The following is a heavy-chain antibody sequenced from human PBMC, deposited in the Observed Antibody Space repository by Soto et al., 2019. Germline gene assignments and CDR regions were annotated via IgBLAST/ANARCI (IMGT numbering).Heavy chain of an antibody. J-gene: IGHJ4*02. D-gene: IGHD2-21*01. V-gene: IGHV4-59*08. CDR1: GGSISSYY. CDR3: ARRYGGAFDY. CDR2: IYYSGST. Sequence: QVQLQESGPGLVKPSETLSLTCTVSGGSISSYYWSGIRQPPGKGLEWIGYIYYSGSTNYNPSLKSRVTISVDTSKNQFSLKLSSVTAADTAVYYCARRYGGAFDYWGQGTLVTVSS.